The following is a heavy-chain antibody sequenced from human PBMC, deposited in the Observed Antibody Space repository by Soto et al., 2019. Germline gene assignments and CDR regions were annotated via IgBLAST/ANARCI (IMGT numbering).Heavy chain of an antibody. Sequence: SETLSLTCTVSNASISRRKWWTWVRQTPGKGLEWIGEIYHSGSINHNPSLKSRVTMSVDKSNNQFSLKMTSVTAADTAVYYCARLGYTNSWSRSYFYHWGQGALVTVSS. CDR2: IYHSGSI. CDR3: ARLGYTNSWSRSYFYH. V-gene: IGHV4-4*02. D-gene: IGHD6-13*01. J-gene: IGHJ4*02. CDR1: NASISRRKW.